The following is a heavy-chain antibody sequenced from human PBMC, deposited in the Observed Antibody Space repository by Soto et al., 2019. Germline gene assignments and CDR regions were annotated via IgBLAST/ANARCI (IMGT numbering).Heavy chain of an antibody. Sequence: SETLSLTCTVSGVSIGGSSYYWGWIRQPPGKGLEWIGSVYYSGSTYYNPSLKSRVTISVDTSENQFSLKLSSVTAADTAVYYCASHSLVVDYGMDVWGQGTTVTVSS. CDR3: ASHSLVVDYGMDV. J-gene: IGHJ6*02. CDR2: VYYSGST. D-gene: IGHD2-15*01. CDR1: GVSIGGSSYY. V-gene: IGHV4-39*01.